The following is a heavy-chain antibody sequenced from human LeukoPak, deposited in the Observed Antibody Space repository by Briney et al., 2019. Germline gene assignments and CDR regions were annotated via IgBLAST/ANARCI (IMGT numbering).Heavy chain of an antibody. V-gene: IGHV3-48*01. D-gene: IGHD4-17*01. CDR1: GFTFSSYT. CDR3: ARDYYGDYGGRFDY. CDR2: ISTFSGTI. Sequence: GGSLRLSCAASGFTFSSYTMNWVRQAPGKGLEWVSYISTFSGTIYYADSVKGRFTISRDNAKNSLYLQMNSLRVEDTAVYYCARDYYGDYGGRFDYWGQGTLVTVSS. J-gene: IGHJ4*02.